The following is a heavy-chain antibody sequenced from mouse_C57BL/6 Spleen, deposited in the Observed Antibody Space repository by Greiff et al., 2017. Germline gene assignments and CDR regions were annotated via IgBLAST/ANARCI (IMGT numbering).Heavy chain of an antibody. CDR2: IDPSDSET. V-gene: IGHV1-52*01. J-gene: IGHJ3*01. CDR1: GYTFTSYW. D-gene: IGHD2-1*01. Sequence: VQLQQPGAELVRPGSSVKLSCKASGYTFTSYWMHWVKQRPIQGLEWIGNIDPSDSETHYNQKFKDKATLPVDKSSSTAYMQLRSLTSEDSAVYYCARSGYGNLFAYWGQGTLVTVSA. CDR3: ARSGYGNLFAY.